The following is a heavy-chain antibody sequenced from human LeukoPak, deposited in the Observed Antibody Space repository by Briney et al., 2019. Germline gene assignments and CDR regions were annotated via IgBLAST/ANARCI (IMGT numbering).Heavy chain of an antibody. CDR2: IIPIFGTA. CDR3: AREGSGSYKAFDI. Sequence: SVKVSCKASGGTFSSYAISWVRQAPGQGLEWMGGIIPIFGTANYAQKFQGRVTITADESTSTAYMELSSLRSEDTAVYYCAREGSGSYKAFDIWGQGTMVTVSS. V-gene: IGHV1-69*13. D-gene: IGHD1-26*01. J-gene: IGHJ3*02. CDR1: GGTFSSYA.